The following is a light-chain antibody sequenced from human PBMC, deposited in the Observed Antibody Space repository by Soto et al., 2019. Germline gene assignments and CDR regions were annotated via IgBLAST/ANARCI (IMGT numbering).Light chain of an antibody. CDR3: QQYVTSPLT. V-gene: IGKV3-20*01. CDR1: QSVSSY. CDR2: GVS. J-gene: IGKJ4*01. Sequence: EIVLTQSPGTLSLSPGERATLSCRASQSVSSYLAWYQQKPGQAPRLLIYGVSSRATGIPDRFSGSGSGTDFTLTISRLEPEDFAVYYCQQYVTSPLTFGGETKVEIK.